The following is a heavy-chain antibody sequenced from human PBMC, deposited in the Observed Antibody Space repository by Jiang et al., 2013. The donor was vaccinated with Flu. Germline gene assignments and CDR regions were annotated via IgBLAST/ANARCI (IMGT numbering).Heavy chain of an antibody. D-gene: IGHD5-12*01. CDR2: IKANNGGT. J-gene: IGHJ5*02. Sequence: PGASVKVSCKSSGYTFSDYYIHWVRQAPGQGLEWMGWIKANNGGTDYAQKFQGRVTMTRDTSITTAYMELSSLRSDDTAVYFCARVEYSGRWRAFDPWGQGTLVTVSS. CDR1: GYTFSDYY. V-gene: IGHV1-2*02. CDR3: ARVEYSGRWRAFDP.